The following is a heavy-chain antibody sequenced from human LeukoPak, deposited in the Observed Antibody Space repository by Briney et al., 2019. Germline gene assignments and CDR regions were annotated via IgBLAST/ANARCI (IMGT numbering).Heavy chain of an antibody. CDR3: ARGRYDFWSGYHAFDV. CDR1: GYTFTSYG. J-gene: IGHJ3*01. CDR2: ISAYNGNT. D-gene: IGHD3-3*01. Sequence: ASVKVSCKASGYTFTSYGISWVRQAPGQGLEWMGWISAYNGNTNYAQKLLGRVTMTTDTSTSTAYMELRSLRSDDTAVYYCARGRYDFWSGYHAFDVWGQGTMVTVSS. V-gene: IGHV1-18*01.